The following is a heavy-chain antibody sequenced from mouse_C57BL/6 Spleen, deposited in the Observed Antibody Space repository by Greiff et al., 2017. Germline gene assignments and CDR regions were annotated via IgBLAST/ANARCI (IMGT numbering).Heavy chain of an antibody. CDR1: GYTFTSYW. CDR3: ARYYYGSSYHFDD. J-gene: IGHJ2*01. CDR2: IDPSDSYT. Sequence: QVQLQQPGAELVKPGASVKLSCKASGYTFTSYWMQWVKQRPGQGLEWIGEIDPSDSYTNYNQKFKGKATLTVDTSSSTAYMQLSSLTSEDSAVYYCARYYYGSSYHFDDWGQGTTLTVSS. V-gene: IGHV1-50*01. D-gene: IGHD1-1*01.